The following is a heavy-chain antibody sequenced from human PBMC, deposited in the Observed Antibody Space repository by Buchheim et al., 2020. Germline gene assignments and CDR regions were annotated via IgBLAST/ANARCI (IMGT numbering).Heavy chain of an antibody. CDR3: AKSRSTPYTFYYYGLDV. CDR2: ISGSGGTT. CDR1: GFTFSSYA. J-gene: IGHJ6*02. D-gene: IGHD3-16*02. Sequence: EVQLLESGGGLVQPGGSLRLSCAASGFTFSSYAMSWVRQAPGKGLEWVSDISGSGGTTNYADSVKGRFTISRDNSKNTLYLQMNSLRAEDTAVYYCAKSRSTPYTFYYYGLDVWGQGTT. V-gene: IGHV3-23*01.